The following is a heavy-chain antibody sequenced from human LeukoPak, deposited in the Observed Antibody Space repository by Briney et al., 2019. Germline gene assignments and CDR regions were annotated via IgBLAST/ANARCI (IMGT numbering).Heavy chain of an antibody. J-gene: IGHJ4*02. CDR3: ARDPGRGGYLDH. V-gene: IGHV4-4*07. D-gene: IGHD3-10*01. Sequence: SEAXSLTCXXSGAPISDFFWXWIRQSSGKGLEWIGRVYASGDNLYNPSLKSRLAMSLDTSKNQFSLELTSVTAADTAIYYCARDPGRGGYLDHWGQGALVTVSS. CDR2: VYASGDN. CDR1: GAPISDFF.